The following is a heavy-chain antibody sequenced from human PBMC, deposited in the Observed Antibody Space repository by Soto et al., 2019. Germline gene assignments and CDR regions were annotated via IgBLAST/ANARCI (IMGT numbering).Heavy chain of an antibody. CDR1: GFTFSSYG. CDR3: ARDLRSYSSSWYGHDY. D-gene: IGHD6-13*01. V-gene: IGHV3-33*01. CDR2: IWYDGSNK. Sequence: QVQLVESGGGVVQPGRSLRLSCAASGFTFSSYGMHWVRQAPGKGLEWVAVIWYDGSNKYYADSVKGRFTISRDNSKNTLYLQMNSLRAEDTAVYYCARDLRSYSSSWYGHDYWGQGTLVTVSS. J-gene: IGHJ4*02.